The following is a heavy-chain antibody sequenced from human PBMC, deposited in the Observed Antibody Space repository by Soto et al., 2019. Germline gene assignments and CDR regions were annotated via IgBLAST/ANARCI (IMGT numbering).Heavy chain of an antibody. V-gene: IGHV3-48*01. J-gene: IGHJ6*02. D-gene: IGHD6-19*01. Sequence: PGGSLRLSCEASGFTFSSYSMNWVRQAPGRGLEWVSHITSSGGIVYYGDSVKGRFTISRDNAKNSLNLQMNSLRAEDTAVYYCAKVRVAGTSYYYYGMDVWGQGTTVTVSS. CDR3: AKVRVAGTSYYYYGMDV. CDR1: GFTFSSYS. CDR2: ITSSGGIV.